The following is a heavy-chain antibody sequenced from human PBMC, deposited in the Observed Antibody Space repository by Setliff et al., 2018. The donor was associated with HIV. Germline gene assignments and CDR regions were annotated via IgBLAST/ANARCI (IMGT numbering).Heavy chain of an antibody. J-gene: IGHJ3*01. CDR2: IYHSGST. Sequence: SETLSLTCAVSGDSISSNFWWTWVRQPPGKGLEWIGEIYHSGSTNYNPSLKNRVTISVDTSKNQFSLRLTSVNAADTAVYYCARAPPGIQNEAFDVWGQGTMVTVSS. CDR3: ARAPPGIQNEAFDV. CDR1: GDSISSNFW. V-gene: IGHV4-4*02.